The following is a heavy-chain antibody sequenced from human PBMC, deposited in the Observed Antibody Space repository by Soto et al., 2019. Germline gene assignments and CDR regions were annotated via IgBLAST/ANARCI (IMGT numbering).Heavy chain of an antibody. Sequence: QVQLQESGPGLVKPSETLSLTCTVCGGSISSGPYYWGWIRQPPGKGLEWIGFIYYSGSAYYNPSRKSLATICIDTSKNQFSLKLTSLTAADTSVFNCARHGVDYGDYASYYYYGMDVWGRGTTVTVSS. CDR2: IYYSGSA. D-gene: IGHD4-17*01. J-gene: IGHJ6*02. CDR1: GGSISSGPYY. CDR3: ARHGVDYGDYASYYYYGMDV. V-gene: IGHV4-39*01.